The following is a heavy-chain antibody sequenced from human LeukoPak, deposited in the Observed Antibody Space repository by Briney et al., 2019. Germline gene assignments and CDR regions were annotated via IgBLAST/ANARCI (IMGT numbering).Heavy chain of an antibody. CDR1: GFTFSSYA. Sequence: GGSLRLSCAASGFTFSSYAMHWVRQAPGKGLEWVAVISYDGSNKYYADSVKGRFTISRDNSKNTLYLQMNSLRAEDTAVYYCARGQSNEWLVGAFDIWGQGTMVTVSS. V-gene: IGHV3-30-3*01. J-gene: IGHJ3*02. D-gene: IGHD6-19*01. CDR3: ARGQSNEWLVGAFDI. CDR2: ISYDGSNK.